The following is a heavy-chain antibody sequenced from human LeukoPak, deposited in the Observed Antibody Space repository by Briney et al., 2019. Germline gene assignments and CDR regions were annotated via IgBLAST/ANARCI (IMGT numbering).Heavy chain of an antibody. CDR1: GGSISSGGYY. Sequence: TLSLTCTVSGGSISSGGYYWSWIRQHPGTGLEWIGYIYYSGSTYYNPSLKSRVTISVDTSKNQFSLKLSSVTAADTAVYYCARDRVRVRGVTDYYYGMDVWGQGTTVTVSS. V-gene: IGHV4-31*03. J-gene: IGHJ6*02. CDR3: ARDRVRVRGVTDYYYGMDV. D-gene: IGHD3-10*01. CDR2: IYYSGST.